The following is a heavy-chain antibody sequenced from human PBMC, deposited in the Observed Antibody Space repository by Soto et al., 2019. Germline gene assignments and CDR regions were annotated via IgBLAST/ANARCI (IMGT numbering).Heavy chain of an antibody. V-gene: IGHV3-30*18. Sequence: QVQLVESGGGVVQPGRSLRLSCAASGFTFSSYGMHWVRQAPGKGLEWVAVISYDGSNKYYADSVKGRFTISRDNSKNTLDLQMNSLRDEDTAVYYCAKDISRRLTYYYYGMDVWGQGTTVTVSS. CDR3: AKDISRRLTYYYYGMDV. CDR1: GFTFSSYG. CDR2: ISYDGSNK. J-gene: IGHJ6*02.